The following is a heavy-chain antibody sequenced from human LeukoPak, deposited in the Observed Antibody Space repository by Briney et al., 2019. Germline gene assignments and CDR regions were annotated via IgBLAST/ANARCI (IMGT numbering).Heavy chain of an antibody. J-gene: IGHJ4*02. D-gene: IGHD3-9*01. V-gene: IGHV3-23*01. CDR2: ISGSGGNT. CDR1: GFTFSSYA. Sequence: GGSPRLSCAASGFTFSSYAMSWVRQAPGQGLEWVSAISGSGGNTYYADSVKGRFTISRDNSKNTLYLQMNSLRAEDTAVYYCAKIALLRGPRYHYFDYWGQGILVTVSS. CDR3: AKIALLRGPRYHYFDY.